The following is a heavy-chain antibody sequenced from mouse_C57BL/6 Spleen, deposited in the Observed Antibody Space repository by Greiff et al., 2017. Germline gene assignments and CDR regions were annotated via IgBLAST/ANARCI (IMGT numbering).Heavy chain of an antibody. V-gene: IGHV1-59*01. Sequence: QVQLQQPGAELVRPGTSVKLSCKASGYTFTSYWMHWVKQRPGQGLEWIGVIDPSDSYTNYNQKFKGKATLTVDTSSSTAYMQLSSLTSEDSAVYYCAREGDLPRGFDVWGTGTTVTVS. J-gene: IGHJ1*03. CDR1: GYTFTSYW. CDR2: IDPSDSYT. D-gene: IGHD2-1*01. CDR3: AREGDLPRGFDV.